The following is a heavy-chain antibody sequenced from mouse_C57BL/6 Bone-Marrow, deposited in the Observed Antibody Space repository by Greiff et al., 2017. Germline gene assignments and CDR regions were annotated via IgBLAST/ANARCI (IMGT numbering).Heavy chain of an antibody. Sequence: QVQLQQPGAELVMPGASVKLSCKASGYTFTSYWMHWVKQRPGQGLEWIGEIDPSDSYTNYNQQFKGKSTLTVDKSSRPAYMRLASLTTEDSAVYYCARDGYYPPGFAYWGQGTLVTVSA. CDR3: ARDGYYPPGFAY. D-gene: IGHD2-3*01. CDR1: GYTFTSYW. V-gene: IGHV1-69*01. J-gene: IGHJ3*01. CDR2: IDPSDSYT.